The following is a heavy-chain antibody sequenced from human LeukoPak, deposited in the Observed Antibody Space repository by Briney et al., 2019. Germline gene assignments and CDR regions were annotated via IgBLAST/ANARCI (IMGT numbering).Heavy chain of an antibody. J-gene: IGHJ4*02. CDR3: AKDQVAGTIAYFDY. Sequence: GGSLRLSCAASGFTFSGSAMHWVHQASGKGLEWVGRIRSKANSYATAYAASVKGRFTISRDDSKNTAYLQMNSLKTEDTAVYYCAKDQVAGTIAYFDYWGQGTLVTVSS. CDR2: IRSKANSYAT. D-gene: IGHD6-19*01. V-gene: IGHV3-73*01. CDR1: GFTFSGSA.